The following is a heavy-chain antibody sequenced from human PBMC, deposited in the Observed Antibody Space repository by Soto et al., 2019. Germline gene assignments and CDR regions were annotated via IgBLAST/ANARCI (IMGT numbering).Heavy chain of an antibody. D-gene: IGHD2-21*01. J-gene: IGHJ4*02. CDR1: GFTFTSHA. Sequence: GGSLRLSCAVSGFTFTSHAIHWVRQAPGKGLEWMALISYDGSSKYYADSVKGRFTISRDNSKDTLYLQMNSLRVEDTALYYCARDRLAEVVIGTRFGFDYWGQGTLVTVSS. CDR3: ARDRLAEVVIGTRFGFDY. V-gene: IGHV3-30-3*01. CDR2: ISYDGSSK.